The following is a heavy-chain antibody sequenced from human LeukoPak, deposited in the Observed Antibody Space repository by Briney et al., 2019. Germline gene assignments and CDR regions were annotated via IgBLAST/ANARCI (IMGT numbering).Heavy chain of an antibody. J-gene: IGHJ6*03. V-gene: IGHV3-43*01. D-gene: IGHD3-10*01. CDR2: ISRNGVAT. Sequence: GGSLRLSCAASGLTFADYTMHWVRQAPGKGLEWVSLISRNGVATKYADSVRGRFTISRDNSKNTLYLQMNSLRAEDTAVYYCARVRSGGYPSDFFYYYYMDVWGKGTTVTVSS. CDR3: ARVRSGGYPSDFFYYYYMDV. CDR1: GLTFADYT.